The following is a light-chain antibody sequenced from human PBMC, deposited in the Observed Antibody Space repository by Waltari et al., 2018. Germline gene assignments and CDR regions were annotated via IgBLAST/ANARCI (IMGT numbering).Light chain of an antibody. CDR1: SSDVGGYNY. V-gene: IGLV2-11*01. CDR2: DVS. J-gene: IGLJ3*02. Sequence: QSALTQPRSVSGSPGQSVTISCTGTSSDVGGYNYVSWYQQHPGKAPNCMIYDVSNRPSGVPDRFSGSKSGNTASLTIAGLQAEDEADDYCCSYAGSYSPWVFGGGTKLTVL. CDR3: CSYAGSYSPWV.